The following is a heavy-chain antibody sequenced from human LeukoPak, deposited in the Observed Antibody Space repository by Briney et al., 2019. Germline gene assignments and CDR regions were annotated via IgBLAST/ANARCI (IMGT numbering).Heavy chain of an antibody. J-gene: IGHJ4*02. Sequence: PSETLSLTCTVSAGSISSYYWSWIRQPPGKGLEWIGYIYYTGNTNYNPSLKGRVTISVDTSKNQFSLKLTSVTAADTAVYYCARAGGYNSPFAYWGQGTLVTVSS. CDR3: ARAGGYNSPFAY. V-gene: IGHV4-59*01. CDR2: IYYTGNT. D-gene: IGHD5-24*01. CDR1: AGSISSYY.